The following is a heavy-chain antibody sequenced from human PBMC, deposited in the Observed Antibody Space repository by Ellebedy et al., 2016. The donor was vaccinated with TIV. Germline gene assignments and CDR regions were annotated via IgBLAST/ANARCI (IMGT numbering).Heavy chain of an antibody. CDR1: RFTFSSYW. CDR3: ATDGSYGDYRFPAHAFTM. CDR2: INQDGSDK. V-gene: IGHV3-7*01. Sequence: GGSLRLSCAASRFTFSSYWMTWVRQPPGEGLEWVANINQDGSDKYYVDSVKGRFTISRDNAKNSLYLQMNSLRAEDTSVYYCATDGSYGDYRFPAHAFTMWGQGTLVTVSS. D-gene: IGHD4-17*01. J-gene: IGHJ3*02.